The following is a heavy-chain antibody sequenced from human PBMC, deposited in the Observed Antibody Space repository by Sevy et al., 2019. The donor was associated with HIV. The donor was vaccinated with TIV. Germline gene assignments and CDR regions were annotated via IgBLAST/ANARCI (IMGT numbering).Heavy chain of an antibody. CDR2: IHPGNSET. CDR3: VMRAHSDSSGYYYRYGMDV. J-gene: IGHJ6*02. CDR1: GFSFSSYW. V-gene: IGHV5-51*01. D-gene: IGHD3-10*01. Sequence: GESLKISCEGSGFSFSSYWIHWVRQMPGKGLEWMATIHPGNSETRYRSSFQGQVTISPDKSINTAYLQWSRLSASDTGIYYCVMRAHSDSSGYYYRYGMDVWGQGTTVTVSS.